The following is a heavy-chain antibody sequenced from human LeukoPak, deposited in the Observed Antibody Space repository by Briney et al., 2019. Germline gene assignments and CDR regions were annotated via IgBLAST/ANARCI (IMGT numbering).Heavy chain of an antibody. CDR3: ARGSSYGYGGPDY. CDR1: GGSISSYY. J-gene: IGHJ4*02. Sequence: SETLSLTCTVSGGSISSYYWSWIRQPPGKGLGWIGYIYYSGSTNYNPSLKSRVTISVDTSKNQFSLKLSSVTAADTAVYYCARGSSYGYGGPDYWGQGTLVTVSS. CDR2: IYYSGST. V-gene: IGHV4-59*01. D-gene: IGHD5-18*01.